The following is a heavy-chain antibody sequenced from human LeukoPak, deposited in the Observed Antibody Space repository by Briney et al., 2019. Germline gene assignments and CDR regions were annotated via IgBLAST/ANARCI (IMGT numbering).Heavy chain of an antibody. V-gene: IGHV3-7*01. CDR2: IKKDGSEK. Sequence: GGSLRLSCAASGFTFSSYWMSWVRQAPGKGLEWVANIKKDGSEKYYVDSVKGRFTISRDNAKNSLYLQMNSLRAEDTAVYYCARSSSGWYGDYYYGMDVWGQGTTVTVSS. CDR1: GFTFSSYW. J-gene: IGHJ6*02. CDR3: ARSSSGWYGDYYYGMDV. D-gene: IGHD6-19*01.